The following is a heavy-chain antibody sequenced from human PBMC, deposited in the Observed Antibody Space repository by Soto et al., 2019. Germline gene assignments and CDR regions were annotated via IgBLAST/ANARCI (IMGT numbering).Heavy chain of an antibody. CDR1: GGSINNYY. CDR2: IYYSGNT. CDR3: ARDGRGYSGYSYDY. J-gene: IGHJ4*02. Sequence: SETLSLTCTVSGGSINNYYWGWIRQPPGKGLEWIGYIYYSGNTNYNPSLKGRVTISIDTSKNQFSLKLSSVTAADTAVYYCARDGRGYSGYSYDYWGQGTLVTVYS. D-gene: IGHD5-12*01. V-gene: IGHV4-59*01.